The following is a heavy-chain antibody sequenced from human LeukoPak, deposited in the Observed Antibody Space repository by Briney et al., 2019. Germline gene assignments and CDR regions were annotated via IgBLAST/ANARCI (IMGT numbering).Heavy chain of an antibody. V-gene: IGHV4-39*01. Sequence: SETLSLTCTVSGGSISSGSYYWGWIRQPPGKGLEWIGSIYYSGSTYYNPSLKSRVTISVDTSKNQFSLKLSSVTAADTAVYYCARLAPRVLDYYDSSGYDAYFDYWGQGTLVTVSS. CDR1: GGSISSGSYY. D-gene: IGHD3-22*01. CDR3: ARLAPRVLDYYDSSGYDAYFDY. J-gene: IGHJ4*02. CDR2: IYYSGST.